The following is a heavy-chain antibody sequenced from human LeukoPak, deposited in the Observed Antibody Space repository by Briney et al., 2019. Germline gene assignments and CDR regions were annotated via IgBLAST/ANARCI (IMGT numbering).Heavy chain of an antibody. V-gene: IGHV3-30*01. CDR1: GFTFSSYA. CDR2: ISYDGGNT. Sequence: GSLRLSCAASGFTFSSYAMHWVRQAPGKGLEWVAVISYDGGNTYYADSVKGRFTISRDNSENTLYLQLNSLRAEDTAVYYCARDSTYYYGSGSSGPHYFDYWGQGTLVTVSS. D-gene: IGHD3-10*01. CDR3: ARDSTYYYGSGSSGPHYFDY. J-gene: IGHJ4*02.